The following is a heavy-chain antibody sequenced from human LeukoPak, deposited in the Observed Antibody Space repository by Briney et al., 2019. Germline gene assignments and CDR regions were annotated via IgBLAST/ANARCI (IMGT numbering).Heavy chain of an antibody. CDR1: KYRFTSYW. CDR2: IYPGDSDT. J-gene: IGHJ3*02. D-gene: IGHD2-2*01. CDR3: ARGLVVVPAARRDAFDI. V-gene: IGHV5-51*01. Sequence: GESLRISCKGSKYRFTSYWIGWVRQMPGKGLEWMGIIYPGDSDTVYSPSFQGQVTISADKSISTAYLQWSSLKASDTAMYFCARGLVVVPAARRDAFDIWGQGTMVTVSS.